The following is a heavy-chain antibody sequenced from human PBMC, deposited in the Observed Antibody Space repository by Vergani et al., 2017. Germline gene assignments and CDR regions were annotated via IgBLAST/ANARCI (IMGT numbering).Heavy chain of an antibody. J-gene: IGHJ3*02. CDR1: GFTFSSYA. V-gene: IGHV3-23*01. CDR3: ARDNYYDSTDDAFDI. CDR2: ISGSGGST. Sequence: EVQLLESGGGLVQPGGSLRLSCAASGFTFSSYAMSWVRQAPGKGLEWVSAISGSGGSTYYADSVKGRFTISRDNAKNSLYLQMNSLRAEDTAVYYCARDNYYDSTDDAFDIWGQGTMVTVSS. D-gene: IGHD3-22*01.